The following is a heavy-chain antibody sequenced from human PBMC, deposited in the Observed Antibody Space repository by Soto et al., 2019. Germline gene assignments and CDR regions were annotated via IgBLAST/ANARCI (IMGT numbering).Heavy chain of an antibody. Sequence: QVQLVESGGGVVQPGRSLRLSCAASGFTFSSYAMHWVRQAPGKGLEWVAVISYDGSNKYYADSVKGRFTISRDNSKKPLYMRMNSLIAEDMAGYYCAGAQWLPPYYYYGMDVWCHGATVTVSS. D-gene: IGHD3-22*01. CDR1: GFTFSSYA. J-gene: IGHJ6*02. CDR2: ISYDGSNK. V-gene: IGHV3-30-3*01. CDR3: AGAQWLPPYYYYGMDV.